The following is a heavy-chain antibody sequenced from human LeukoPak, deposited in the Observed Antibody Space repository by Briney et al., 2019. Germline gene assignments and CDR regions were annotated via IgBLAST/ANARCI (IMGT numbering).Heavy chain of an antibody. CDR2: INSDGSST. J-gene: IGHJ4*02. V-gene: IGHV3-74*01. CDR3: ARRGGTYYYEY. Sequence: GGSLRLSCAASGFTFSSNWMHWVRQAPGKGLVWVSRINSDGSSTDYADSVKGRFTISRDNAKNTLYLQMNSLRAEDTAVYYYARRGGTYYYEYWGQGTLVTVSS. CDR1: GFTFSSNW. D-gene: IGHD1-1*01.